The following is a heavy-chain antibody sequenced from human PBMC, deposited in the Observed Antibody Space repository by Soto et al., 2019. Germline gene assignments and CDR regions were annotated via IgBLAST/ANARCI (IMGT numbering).Heavy chain of an antibody. CDR3: ARRGSGSYYDY. Sequence: EVQLLESGGGLVQPGGSLRLSCAASGFTFSSYAMRWVRQAPVKGLEWVSAISGSGGSTYYADSVKGRFTISRDNSKNTQYLQMKSLRAEDTAVYYCARRGSGSYYDYWGQGTLVTISS. CDR1: GFTFSSYA. CDR2: ISGSGGST. J-gene: IGHJ4*02. V-gene: IGHV3-23*01. D-gene: IGHD1-26*01.